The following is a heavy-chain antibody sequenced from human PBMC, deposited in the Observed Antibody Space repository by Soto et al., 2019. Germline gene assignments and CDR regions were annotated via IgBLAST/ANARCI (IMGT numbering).Heavy chain of an antibody. CDR2: INHSGST. CDR3: ARGTGTTKNYYYGMDV. V-gene: IGHV4-34*01. CDR1: GGSFSNYSWN. J-gene: IGHJ6*02. D-gene: IGHD1-7*01. Sequence: PSETLSLTCAVYGGSFSNYSWNWNWIRQPPGKGLECIGEINHSGSTSHNPSLKSRVTLSLDTSKNQFSLILTSVTAADTAVYYCARGTGTTKNYYYGMDVWGQGTTVTVSS.